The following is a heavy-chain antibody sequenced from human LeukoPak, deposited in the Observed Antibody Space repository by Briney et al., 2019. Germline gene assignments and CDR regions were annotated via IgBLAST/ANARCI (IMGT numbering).Heavy chain of an antibody. CDR1: GYSFTTYW. Sequence: SGESLKISCKGFGYSFTTYWIGWVRQMPGKGLEWMGIIFPGDSDTRYSPSFQGQVTISADKSISTAYLQWSSLKASDTAVYYCARLRSYDLHLDLWGQGTLVTVSS. V-gene: IGHV5-51*01. J-gene: IGHJ5*02. D-gene: IGHD3-3*01. CDR2: IFPGDSDT. CDR3: ARLRSYDLHLDL.